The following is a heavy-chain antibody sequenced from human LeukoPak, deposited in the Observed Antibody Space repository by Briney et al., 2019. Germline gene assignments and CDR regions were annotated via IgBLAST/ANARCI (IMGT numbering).Heavy chain of an antibody. CDR2: IIPIFGTA. Sequence: VASVKLSCKASGGTFSSYAISWVRQAPGQGLEWMGGIIPIFGTANYAQKFQGRVTITADESTSTAYMELSSLRSEDTAVYYFARANANMNQIDYYYYYMDVWGKGTTVTVSS. CDR3: ARANANMNQIDYYYYYMDV. J-gene: IGHJ6*03. D-gene: IGHD1-14*01. CDR1: GGTFSSYA. V-gene: IGHV1-69*13.